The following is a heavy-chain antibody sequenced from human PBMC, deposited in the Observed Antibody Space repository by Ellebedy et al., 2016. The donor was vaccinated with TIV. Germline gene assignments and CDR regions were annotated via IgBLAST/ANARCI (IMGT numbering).Heavy chain of an antibody. D-gene: IGHD2-21*01. J-gene: IGHJ6*03. Sequence: PGGSLRLFCAASGFIFSSYAMSWVRQAPGKGLYWVSNISCSGGSTYYADFVKGRFTISRDNSKNTLYLQMNSLRAEDTAVYYCVRFPRGAPFVDYLYYMDVWGKGTTVTVSS. CDR1: GFIFSSYA. V-gene: IGHV3-23*01. CDR3: VRFPRGAPFVDYLYYMDV. CDR2: ISCSGGST.